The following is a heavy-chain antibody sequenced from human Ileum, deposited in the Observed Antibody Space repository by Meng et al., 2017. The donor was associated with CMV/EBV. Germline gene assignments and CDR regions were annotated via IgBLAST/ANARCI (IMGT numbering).Heavy chain of an antibody. D-gene: IGHD2-2*02. J-gene: IGHJ5*02. CDR2: IKSKTDGGTT. V-gene: IGHV3-15*01. CDR1: NAW. CDR3: TTDVVGYCSSTSCYTRFDP. Sequence: NAWMSWVRQATGKGLEWVGRIKSKTDGGTTDYAAPVKGRFTISRDDSKNTLYLQMNSLKTEDTAVYYCTTDVVGYCSSTSCYTRFDPWGQGTLVTVSS.